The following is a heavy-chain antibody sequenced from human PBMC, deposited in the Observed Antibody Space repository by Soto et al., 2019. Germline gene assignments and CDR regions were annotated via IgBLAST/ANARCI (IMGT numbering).Heavy chain of an antibody. CDR3: AKHDDYLHCYYYGMDV. CDR1: GFTFSSYG. V-gene: IGHV3-30*18. J-gene: IGHJ6*02. D-gene: IGHD4-17*01. Sequence: PGGSLRLSCAASGFTFSSYGMHWVRQAPGKGLEWGAVISYDGSNKYYADSVKGRFTISRDNSKNTLYLQMNSLRAEDTAVYYCAKHDDYLHCYYYGMDVWGQGTTATVSS. CDR2: ISYDGSNK.